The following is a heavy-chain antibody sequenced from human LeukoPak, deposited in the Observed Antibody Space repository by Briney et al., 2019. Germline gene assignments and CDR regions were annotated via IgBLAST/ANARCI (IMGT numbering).Heavy chain of an antibody. CDR2: ISDSGGST. CDR1: GFTFSSYA. V-gene: IGHV3-23*01. D-gene: IGHD2-8*01. Sequence: GGSLRLSRAASGFTFSSYAMSWVRQAPGKGLEWVSAISDSGGSTYDADSVKGRFTISRDNSKNTLYLQMNSLRAEDTAVYYCAKDTSIGRYCTNGVCSPFDYWGQGTLVTVSS. CDR3: AKDTSIGRYCTNGVCSPFDY. J-gene: IGHJ4*02.